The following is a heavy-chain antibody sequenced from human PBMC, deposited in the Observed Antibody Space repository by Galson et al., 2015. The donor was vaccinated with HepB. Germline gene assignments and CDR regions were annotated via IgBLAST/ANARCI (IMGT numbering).Heavy chain of an antibody. CDR2: IYYSGST. D-gene: IGHD6-19*01. J-gene: IGHJ4*02. V-gene: IGHV4-39*01. CDR3: ARRGQWLGHYYFDY. Sequence: ETLSLTCTVSGGSISSSSYYWGWIRQPPGKGLEWIGSIYYSGSTHCNPSLKSRVTISVDTSKNQFSLKLSSVTAADTAVYYCARRGQWLGHYYFDYWGQGTLVTVSS. CDR1: GGSISSSSYY.